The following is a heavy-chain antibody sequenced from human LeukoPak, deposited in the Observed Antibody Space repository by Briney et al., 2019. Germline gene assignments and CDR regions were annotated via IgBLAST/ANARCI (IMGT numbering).Heavy chain of an antibody. D-gene: IGHD3-10*01. CDR2: INPNSGGT. Sequence: ASVKVSGKASGYTFTGYYMHWVRQAPGQGLEWMGWINPNSGGTNYAQKFQGRVTMTRDTSISTAYMELSRLRSDDTAVYYCAREAGYMVRGVINYWGQGTLVTVSS. J-gene: IGHJ4*02. CDR3: AREAGYMVRGVINY. CDR1: GYTFTGYY. V-gene: IGHV1-2*02.